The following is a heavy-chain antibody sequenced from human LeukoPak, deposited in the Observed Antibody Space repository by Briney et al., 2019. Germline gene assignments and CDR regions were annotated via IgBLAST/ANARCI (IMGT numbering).Heavy chain of an antibody. CDR3: ATWYAADH. J-gene: IGHJ4*02. D-gene: IGHD6-13*01. Sequence: PGGSLRFSCAASGFTFSSYEMNWVRQAPGKGLEWISYISSSGTTIYYADSVKGRFTISRDNAKNSLYLQMNSLRAEDTAVYYCATWYAADHWGQGTLVTVSS. V-gene: IGHV3-48*03. CDR2: ISSSGTTI. CDR1: GFTFSSYE.